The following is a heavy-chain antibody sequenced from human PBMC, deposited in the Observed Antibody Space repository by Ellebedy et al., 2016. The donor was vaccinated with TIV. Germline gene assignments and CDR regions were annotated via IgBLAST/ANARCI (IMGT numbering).Heavy chain of an antibody. CDR3: ARDYSTLAATWYYFDY. V-gene: IGHV3-74*01. CDR1: GFTFSSYW. D-gene: IGHD2-15*01. CDR2: INSDGTTI. Sequence: GESLKISCAASGFTFSSYWMHWVRQAPGKGLEWVSRINSDGTTINYAASVKGRFTISRDNSKNTLYLQMNSLRAEDTAVYYCARDYSTLAATWYYFDYWGQGTLVTVSS. J-gene: IGHJ4*02.